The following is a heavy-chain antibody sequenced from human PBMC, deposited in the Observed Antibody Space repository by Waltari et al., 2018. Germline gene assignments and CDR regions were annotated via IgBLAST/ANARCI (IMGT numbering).Heavy chain of an antibody. CDR3: ARDTPAPRITGATSVDY. Sequence: QVQLQESGPGLVKPSATLSLTCSVSGYSISRGYYWGWIRQPPGKGLEWIGSIYHIGITFYNPSLKSRVTISVDTSKNQFSLKLSSVTAADTAVYYCARDTPAPRITGATSVDYWGQGTLVTVSS. CDR2: IYHIGIT. V-gene: IGHV4-38-2*02. CDR1: GYSISRGYY. D-gene: IGHD1-20*01. J-gene: IGHJ4*02.